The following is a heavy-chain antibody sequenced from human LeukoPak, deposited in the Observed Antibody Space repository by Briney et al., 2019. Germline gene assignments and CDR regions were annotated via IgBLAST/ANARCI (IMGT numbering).Heavy chain of an antibody. CDR1: GGSISSYY. Sequence: SETLSLTCTVSGGSISSYYWGWIRQPPGEGRGWGGDIYYIVSANYNPSLKSGVTTSINTSKNQFSLTLSSVTAADTAVYYSATDSGWGYYDSSGYYPKGNYFDYWGQGTLVTVSS. CDR3: ATDSGWGYYDSSGYYPKGNYFDY. V-gene: IGHV4-59*12. D-gene: IGHD3-22*01. J-gene: IGHJ4*02. CDR2: IYYIVSA.